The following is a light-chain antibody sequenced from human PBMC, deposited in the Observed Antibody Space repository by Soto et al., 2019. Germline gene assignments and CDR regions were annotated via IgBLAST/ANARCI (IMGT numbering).Light chain of an antibody. CDR3: QQYNNWPPWT. CDR2: GAS. CDR1: QSVSSN. V-gene: IGKV3-15*01. Sequence: EVVMTQSPATLSASPGERATLSCRASQSVSSNLAWYQQKPGQAPRLLIYGASTRATGIPARFSGSGSGTEFTLTISSLQSEDFAVYSCQQYNNWPPWTFGQGTKVDFK. J-gene: IGKJ1*01.